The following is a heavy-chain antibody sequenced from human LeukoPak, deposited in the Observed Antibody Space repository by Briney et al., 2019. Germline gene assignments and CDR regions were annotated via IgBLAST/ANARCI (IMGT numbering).Heavy chain of an antibody. CDR1: GFTFSSYG. Sequence: VRSLRLSCAASGFTFSSYGMHWVRQAPGKGLEWVAVISYDGSNKYYADSVKGRFTISRDNSKNTLYLQMNSLRAEDTAVYYCAQLGIAVAGTSGIFDYWGQGALVTVSS. CDR3: AQLGIAVAGTSGIFDY. CDR2: ISYDGSNK. V-gene: IGHV3-30*03. D-gene: IGHD6-19*01. J-gene: IGHJ4*02.